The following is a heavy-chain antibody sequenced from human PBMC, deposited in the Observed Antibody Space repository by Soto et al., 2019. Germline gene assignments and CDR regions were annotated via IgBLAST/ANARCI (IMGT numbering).Heavy chain of an antibody. D-gene: IGHD6-6*01. J-gene: IGHJ4*02. CDR1: GGSISSYY. V-gene: IGHV4-59*01. CDR3: ARVSSIAARPKPDYFDY. Sequence: SETLSLTCTVSGGSISSYYWSWIRQPPGKGLEWIGYIYYSGSTNYNPSLKSRVTISVDTSKNQFSLKLSSVTAADTAVYYCARVSSIAARPKPDYFDYWGQGTLVTVSS. CDR2: IYYSGST.